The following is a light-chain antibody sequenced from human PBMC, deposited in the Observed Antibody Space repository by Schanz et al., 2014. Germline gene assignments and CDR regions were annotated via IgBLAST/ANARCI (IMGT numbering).Light chain of an antibody. Sequence: EIVMTQSPATLSVSPGERATLSCRASQSGSDSFLAWYQQKPGQGPRLLIYGTSTRATGIPDRFSGSGSGTDFTLTISRLEPEDFAVYYCQHYSLSPLFGQGTKVDI. J-gene: IGKJ1*01. CDR2: GTS. CDR3: QHYSLSPL. V-gene: IGKV3-20*01. CDR1: QSGSDSF.